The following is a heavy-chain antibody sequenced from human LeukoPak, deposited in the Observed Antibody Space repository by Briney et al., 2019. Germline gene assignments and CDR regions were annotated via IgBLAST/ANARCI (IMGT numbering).Heavy chain of an antibody. CDR3: AKDAYSGYGDFDY. J-gene: IGHJ4*02. V-gene: IGHV3-11*01. CDR2: K. Sequence: KFYADPVKGRFTISRDNARNSVYMEMNDLIAEDTALYYCAKDAYSGYGDFDYWGQGTLVTVSS. D-gene: IGHD4-17*01.